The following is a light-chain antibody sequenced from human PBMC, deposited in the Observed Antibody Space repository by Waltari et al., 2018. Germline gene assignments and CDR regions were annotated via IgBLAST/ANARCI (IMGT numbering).Light chain of an antibody. CDR1: STDAGPHTY. CDR3: CSYANMGTLFVV. Sequence: QSALTQPASVSGSPGQSITISCTGSSTDAGPHTYVSWYQQHPGNAPKLIIYDVSHRPSGSSNRVSGSRSGETASLTISGLQAEDEADYFCCSYANMGTLFVVFGGGTKLTVL. CDR2: DVS. V-gene: IGLV2-14*03. J-gene: IGLJ2*01.